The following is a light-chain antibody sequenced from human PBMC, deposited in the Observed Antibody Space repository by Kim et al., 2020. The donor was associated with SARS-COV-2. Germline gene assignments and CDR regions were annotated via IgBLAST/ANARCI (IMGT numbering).Light chain of an antibody. CDR3: QQYGSSWT. CDR1: QSISSTF. CDR2: GAS. V-gene: IGKV3-20*01. J-gene: IGKJ1*01. Sequence: LPPGERAPLTCRARQSISSTFLAWYQQKPGQAPRLLIYGASSRATGIPDRFSGSGSGTDFTLTISRLEPEDFAVYYCQQYGSSWTFGQGTKVDIK.